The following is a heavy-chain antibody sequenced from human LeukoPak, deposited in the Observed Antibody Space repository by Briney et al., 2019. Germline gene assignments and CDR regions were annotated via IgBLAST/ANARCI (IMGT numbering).Heavy chain of an antibody. V-gene: IGHV3-72*01. CDR2: TRNRANRYTT. CDR1: GFTLSDHY. J-gene: IGHJ3*02. CDR3: TRGGRYLPLDI. D-gene: IGHD3-10*01. Sequence: GGSLRLSCAASGFTLSDHYMDWARQAPGKGLEWVGRTRNRANRYTTEYAASVKGRFTISRDDSKSSLYLQINSLKTEDTAVYYCTRGGRYLPLDIWGQGTMVTVSS.